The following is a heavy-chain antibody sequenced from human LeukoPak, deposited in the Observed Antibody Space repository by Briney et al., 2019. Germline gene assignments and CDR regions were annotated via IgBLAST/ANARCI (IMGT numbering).Heavy chain of an antibody. D-gene: IGHD3-22*01. J-gene: IGHJ4*02. CDR2: INHSGST. CDR1: GGSFSGYY. CDR3: ARDFTDYYDSSGYWDY. V-gene: IGHV4-34*01. Sequence: SETLSLTCAVYGGSFSGYYWSWIRQPPGKGLEWIGEINHSGSTNYNPSLKSRVTISVDTSKNQFSLKLSSVTAADTAVYYCARDFTDYYDSSGYWDYWGQGTLVTVSS.